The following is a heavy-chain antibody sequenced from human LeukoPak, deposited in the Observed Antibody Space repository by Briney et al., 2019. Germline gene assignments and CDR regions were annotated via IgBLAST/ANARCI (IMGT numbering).Heavy chain of an antibody. CDR3: ARGEQLVIYYYYGMDV. CDR2: INSDGSST. D-gene: IGHD6-6*01. V-gene: IGHV3-74*01. J-gene: IGHJ6*02. CDR1: GFTFSSYW. Sequence: GGSLRLSCAASGFTFSSYWMHWVRQAPGKGLVWVSRINSDGSSTGYADSVKGRFTISRDNAKNTLYLQMNSLRAEDTAVYYCARGEQLVIYYYYGMDVWGQGTTVTVSS.